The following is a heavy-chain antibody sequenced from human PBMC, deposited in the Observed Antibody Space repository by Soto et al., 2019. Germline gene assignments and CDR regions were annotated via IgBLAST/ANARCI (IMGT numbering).Heavy chain of an antibody. D-gene: IGHD3-22*01. J-gene: IGHJ4*02. V-gene: IGHV3-23*01. CDR3: AKGGPYYYDSSGYYDY. CDR1: GFTVCSYA. CDR2: LSGSGAGT. Sequence: PGGSLRLSCAASGFTVCSYAMSWVRQAPGKGLEWVSTLSGSGAGTYYADSVKGRFTISRDNSKNTVYLQMNSLRAEDTAVYYCAKGGPYYYDSSGYYDYWGQGTLVTVSS.